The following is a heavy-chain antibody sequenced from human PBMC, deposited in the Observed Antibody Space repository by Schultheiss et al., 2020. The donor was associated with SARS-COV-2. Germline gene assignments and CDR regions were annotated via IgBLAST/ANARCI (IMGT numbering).Heavy chain of an antibody. CDR3: AREWDVVVPAVYYGMDV. D-gene: IGHD2-2*01. Sequence: ASVKVSCKASGYTFTSYGISWVRQAPGQGLEWMGWISAYNGNTNYAQKLQGRVTMTTDTSTSTAYMELRSLRSDDTAVYYCAREWDVVVPAVYYGMDVWGQGTTVTVSS. CDR2: ISAYNGNT. V-gene: IGHV1-18*01. CDR1: GYTFTSYG. J-gene: IGHJ6*02.